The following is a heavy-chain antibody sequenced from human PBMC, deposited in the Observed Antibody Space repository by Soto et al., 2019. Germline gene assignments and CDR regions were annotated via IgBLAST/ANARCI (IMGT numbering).Heavy chain of an antibody. CDR2: INTGNDNT. CDR1: GYTFTSYN. J-gene: IGHJ4*02. V-gene: IGHV1-3*04. Sequence: ASVKVSCKASGYTFTSYNMHWVRQAPGQGLEWMGWINTGNDNTKYSQKFHGRVTFSRDTSASTVYMDLSSLRADDTAVYYCARVGDYGDFYFAYWGQGTPVTSPQ. CDR3: ARVGDYGDFYFAY. D-gene: IGHD4-17*01.